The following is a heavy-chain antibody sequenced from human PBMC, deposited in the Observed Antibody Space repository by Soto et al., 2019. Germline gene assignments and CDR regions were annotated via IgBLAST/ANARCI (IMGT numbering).Heavy chain of an antibody. CDR2: IIANIGNT. CDR1: GGTFSSYA. D-gene: IGHD6-13*01. Sequence: ASVKVSCKASGGTFSSYAISWVRQAPGQGLEWMGWIIANIGNTNYAQKFQGRVTMTTDTSTSTAYMELSSLKPEDTAVYYCTTDGGYIAATGTGYWGQGTLVTVSS. V-gene: IGHV1-18*01. CDR3: TTDGGYIAATGTGY. J-gene: IGHJ4*02.